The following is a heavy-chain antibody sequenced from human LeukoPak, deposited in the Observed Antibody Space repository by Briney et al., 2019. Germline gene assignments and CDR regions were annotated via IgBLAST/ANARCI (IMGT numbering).Heavy chain of an antibody. CDR1: GGSISSYY. J-gene: IGHJ3*02. Sequence: SGTLSLTCTVPGGSISSYYWSWIRQPAGKGLEFVGRTHTSGRTDYNPSLRGRLTMSLDTSQNQFSLRLTSVTAADTAVYYCARTILPAQNAGAFDIWGPGTMVTVAS. V-gene: IGHV4-4*07. CDR2: THTSGRT. CDR3: ARTILPAQNAGAFDI. D-gene: IGHD2-2*01.